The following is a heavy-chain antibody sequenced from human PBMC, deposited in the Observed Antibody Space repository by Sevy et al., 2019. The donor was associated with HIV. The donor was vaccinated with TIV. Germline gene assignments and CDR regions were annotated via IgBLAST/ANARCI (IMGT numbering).Heavy chain of an antibody. D-gene: IGHD2-21*02. Sequence: GESLKISCKASGYSFTSDWIGWVRQMPGKGLEWMGIIYPGDSDTRYSPSFEGQVTISADKSISTAYLNWSSLKASDTAMYYCARRASYCGGDCYFFDYWGQGTLVTVSS. CDR3: ARRASYCGGDCYFFDY. CDR2: IYPGDSDT. CDR1: GYSFTSDW. J-gene: IGHJ4*02. V-gene: IGHV5-51*01.